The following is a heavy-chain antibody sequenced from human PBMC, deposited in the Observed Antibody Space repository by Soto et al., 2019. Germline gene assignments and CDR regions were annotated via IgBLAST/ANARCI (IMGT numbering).Heavy chain of an antibody. CDR3: AIATDYDCGGVRSFDY. CDR2: INYSGST. CDR1: GGSFSGYY. D-gene: IGHD2-21*01. V-gene: IGHV4-34*01. Sequence: SDTLSLTCAVYGGSFSGYYWSWIRQPPGKGLEWIGYINYSGSTNYNPSLKSRVTISVDTSKNQFSLKLSSVTAADTAVYYCAIATDYDCGGVRSFDYWGQGTLVTVSS. J-gene: IGHJ4*02.